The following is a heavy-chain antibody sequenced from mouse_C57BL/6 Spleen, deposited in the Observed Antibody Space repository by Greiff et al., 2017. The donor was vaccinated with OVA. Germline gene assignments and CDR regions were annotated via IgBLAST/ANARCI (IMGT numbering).Heavy chain of an antibody. J-gene: IGHJ3*01. V-gene: IGHV2-5*01. CDR3: AKGSYGDDGFAY. Sequence: QVQLQQSGPGLVQPSQSLSITCTVSGFSFTSYGVHWVRQSPGKGLEWLGVIWRGGSTAYNAAFMSRLSITKDNSKCQVFFKMNSLRADDTAIYSCAKGSYGDDGFAYWGQGTLVTVSA. CDR2: IWRGGST. D-gene: IGHD2-2*01. CDR1: GFSFTSYG.